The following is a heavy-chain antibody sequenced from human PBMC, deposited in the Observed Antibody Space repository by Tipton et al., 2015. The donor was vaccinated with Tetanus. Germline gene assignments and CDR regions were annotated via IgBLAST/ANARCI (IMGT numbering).Heavy chain of an antibody. J-gene: IGHJ4*02. CDR2: ISPFTGDT. Sequence: QSGAEVKKPGASVKVSCKASGYTFTHYGISWVRQAPGQGLEWVGWISPFTGDTEYAQNLQDRLILTTDTSTATAYVEVRSLTSDDTAVYYCARASGYHYGSGSYYSGEDYWGQGTLVTVSS. D-gene: IGHD3-10*01. V-gene: IGHV1-18*01. CDR3: ARASGYHYGSGSYYSGEDY. CDR1: GYTFTHYG.